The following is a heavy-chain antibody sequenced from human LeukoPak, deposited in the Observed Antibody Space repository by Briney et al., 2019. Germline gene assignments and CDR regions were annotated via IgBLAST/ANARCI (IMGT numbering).Heavy chain of an antibody. Sequence: GASVKVSCKASGYTFTGYYIHWVRQAPGQGLEWMGWINPNSGGTNYAQKFQGRVTMTRDTSISTAYMELSRLRSDDTAVYYCARGRYSHYIFAGHPWGQGTLVTVSS. CDR3: ARGRYSHYIFAGHP. V-gene: IGHV1-2*02. J-gene: IGHJ5*02. CDR1: GYTFTGYY. CDR2: INPNSGGT. D-gene: IGHD2-15*01.